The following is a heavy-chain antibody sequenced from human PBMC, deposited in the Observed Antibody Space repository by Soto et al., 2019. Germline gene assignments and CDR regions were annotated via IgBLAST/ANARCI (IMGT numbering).Heavy chain of an antibody. V-gene: IGHV3-33*01. CDR3: ARDTCSGGSSYSVIDY. D-gene: IGHD2-15*01. CDR1: GFTFSSYG. Sequence: GGSLRLSCAASGFTFSSYGMHWVRQAPGKGLEWVAVIWYDGSNKYYADSVKGRFTISRDNSKNTLYLQMNSLRAEDTAVYYCARDTCSGGSSYSVIDYWGKGTLVPVSS. CDR2: IWYDGSNK. J-gene: IGHJ4*02.